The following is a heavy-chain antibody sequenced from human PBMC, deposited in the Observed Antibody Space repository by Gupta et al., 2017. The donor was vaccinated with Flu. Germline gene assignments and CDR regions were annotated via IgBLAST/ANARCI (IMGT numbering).Heavy chain of an antibody. J-gene: IGHJ4*02. Sequence: EGHLLGSGVGWVQPGGSRRLSCAASGSSFSIYAMSWVRQAPGKGLEWVSYVSASGTSALYAESVKGRFTISRDNSKNMVYLEMNSLRVEDTAVYSCVKDCSGGSCYPTPDFWGQGTLVTVSS. CDR2: VSASGTSA. CDR1: GSSFSIYA. CDR3: VKDCSGGSCYPTPDF. D-gene: IGHD2-15*01. V-gene: IGHV3-23*01.